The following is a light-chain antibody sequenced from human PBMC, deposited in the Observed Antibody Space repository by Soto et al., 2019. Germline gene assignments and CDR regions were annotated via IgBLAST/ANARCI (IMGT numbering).Light chain of an antibody. Sequence: QAVVTQPPSASGTPGQRVTISCSGSSSNIGSNYVYWYQQLPGTAPKLLIYRNNQRPSGVPDRFSGSKSGPSASLAISGVRSEDEADYYCTAWDDTLRGPQFGGGTKLTVL. CDR2: RNN. CDR1: SSNIGSNY. V-gene: IGLV1-47*01. J-gene: IGLJ2*01. CDR3: TAWDDTLRGPQ.